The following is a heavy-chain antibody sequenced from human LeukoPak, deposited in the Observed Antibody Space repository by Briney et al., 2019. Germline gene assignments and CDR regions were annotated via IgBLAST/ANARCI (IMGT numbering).Heavy chain of an antibody. D-gene: IGHD3-10*01. CDR3: ARARAGYYALFQH. CDR2: IDTSSTTM. Sequence: GGSLRLSCAASGLTFSKYSMTWVRQAPGKGLEWVSFIDTSSTTMYYTDSVKGRFTISRDNAKNSLHLQMDSLRVEDTAFYYCARARAGYYALFQHWGQGSLVIVSP. V-gene: IGHV3-48*04. CDR1: GLTFSKYS. J-gene: IGHJ1*01.